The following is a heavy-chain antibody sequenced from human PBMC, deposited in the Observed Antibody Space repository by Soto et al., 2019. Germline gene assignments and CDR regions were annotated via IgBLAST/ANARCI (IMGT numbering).Heavy chain of an antibody. J-gene: IGHJ4*02. CDR2: IYWNDDK. Sequence: SGPTLVNPTQTLTLTCTFSGFSLSTSGVGVGWIRQPPGKALEWLALIYWNDDKRYSPSLKSRLTITKDTSKNQVVLTMTNMDPVDTATYYCAHWPLNWNHPPGFDYWGQGTLATVSS. D-gene: IGHD1-20*01. CDR3: AHWPLNWNHPPGFDY. V-gene: IGHV2-5*01. CDR1: GFSLSTSGVG.